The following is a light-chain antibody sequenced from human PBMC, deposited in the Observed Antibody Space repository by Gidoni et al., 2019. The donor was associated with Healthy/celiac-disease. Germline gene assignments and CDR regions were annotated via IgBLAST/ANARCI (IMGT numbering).Light chain of an antibody. V-gene: IGKV3-11*01. J-gene: IGKJ1*01. CDR2: DTS. CDR3: QPRSNWPRT. CDR1: QSLSTY. Sequence: VLTQSPATLSLAPGERATLSCRGIQSLSTYLAWYQHKPGQGPRHRIYDTSNTATGIPARFSCSGSWTDCTLTISSLEPEDFAVYYCQPRSNWPRTFGQGTKVEIK.